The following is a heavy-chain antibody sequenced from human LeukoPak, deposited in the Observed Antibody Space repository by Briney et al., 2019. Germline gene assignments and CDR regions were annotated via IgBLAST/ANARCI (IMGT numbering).Heavy chain of an antibody. CDR1: GFTFSSYW. CDR2: INSDGSST. D-gene: IGHD2-15*01. Sequence: GGSLRLSCAASGFTFSSYWMPWVRQAPGKGLVWVSRINSDGSSTSYADSVKGRFTISRDNAKNTLYLQMNSLRAEDTAVYYCARSGGRGSHYYYGMDVWGQGTTVTVSS. V-gene: IGHV3-74*01. J-gene: IGHJ6*02. CDR3: ARSGGRGSHYYYGMDV.